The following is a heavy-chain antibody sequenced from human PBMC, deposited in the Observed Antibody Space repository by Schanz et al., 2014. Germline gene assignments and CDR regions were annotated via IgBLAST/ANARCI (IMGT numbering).Heavy chain of an antibody. D-gene: IGHD3-9*01. CDR3: AKAADWPVTRFDP. CDR2: IGNGGVTI. V-gene: IGHV3-48*04. CDR1: GLIFSNYV. Sequence: EVQLVESGGGLVQPGGSLKLSCAASGLIFSNYVMSWVRQAPGKGLEWVSYIGNGGVTIYYADSVKGRFTISRDNSKNSLYLQMSSLRADDTAVYYCAKAADWPVTRFDPWGQGTLVTVSS. J-gene: IGHJ5*02.